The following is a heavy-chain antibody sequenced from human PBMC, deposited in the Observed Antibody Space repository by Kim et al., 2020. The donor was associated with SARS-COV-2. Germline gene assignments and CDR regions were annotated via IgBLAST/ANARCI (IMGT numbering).Heavy chain of an antibody. J-gene: IGHJ4*02. V-gene: IGHV3-11*06. CDR3: ARDLGVPDYDILTGYYNLPDY. Sequence: FTISRDNAKNSLYLQMNSLRAEDTAVYYCARDLGVPDYDILTGYYNLPDYWGQGTLVTVSS. D-gene: IGHD3-9*01.